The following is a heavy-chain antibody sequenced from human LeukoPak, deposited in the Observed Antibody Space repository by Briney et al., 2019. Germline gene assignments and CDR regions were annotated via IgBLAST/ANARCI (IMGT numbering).Heavy chain of an antibody. D-gene: IGHD6-13*01. J-gene: IGHJ4*02. V-gene: IGHV3-23*01. CDR1: GFTFSSYA. Sequence: PGGSLRLSCAASGFTFSSYAMSWVRQAPGKGLEWVSAISGSGGSTYYADSVKGRFTISRDNSKNTLYLQMNSLRAEDTAVYYCAKDRILVAGAAHYFDYWGQGTLVTVSS. CDR3: AKDRILVAGAAHYFDY. CDR2: ISGSGGST.